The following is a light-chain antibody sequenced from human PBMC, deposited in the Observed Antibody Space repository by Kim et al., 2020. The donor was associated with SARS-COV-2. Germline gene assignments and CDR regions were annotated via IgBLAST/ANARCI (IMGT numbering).Light chain of an antibody. CDR1: QSISFW. CDR3: QQYESYSPFS. J-gene: IGKJ2*03. V-gene: IGKV1-5*03. Sequence: DIQMTQSPSTLSASVGDSVIITCRASQSISFWLAWYQQKPGKVPKLLIYKASNLESGVPSRFSGSGSGTEFSLTITSLQPDDFATYYCQQYESYSPFSFGQGTKLEI. CDR2: KAS.